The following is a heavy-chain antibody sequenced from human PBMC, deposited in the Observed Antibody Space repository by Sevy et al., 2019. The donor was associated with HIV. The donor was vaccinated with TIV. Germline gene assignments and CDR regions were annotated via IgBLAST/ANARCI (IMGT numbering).Heavy chain of an antibody. CDR1: GFSFSNYG. CDR2: IWYDGSSK. V-gene: IGHV3-33*01. CDR3: ARGADYFDSSGANFEY. Sequence: GGSLRLSCAASGFSFSNYGMHWVRQAPGKGLEWVALIWYDGSSKYYADSVKGRLTISRVNSKNTLALQMNSLRAEDTAMYYCARGADYFDSSGANFEYWGQGTLVTVSS. D-gene: IGHD3-22*01. J-gene: IGHJ4*02.